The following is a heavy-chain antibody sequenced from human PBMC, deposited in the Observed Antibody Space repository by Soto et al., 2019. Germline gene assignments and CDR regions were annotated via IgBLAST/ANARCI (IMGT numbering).Heavy chain of an antibody. Sequence: GSLRLSCAASGFTFSSYWMSWVRQAPGKGLEWVANIKQDGSEKYYVDSVKGRFTISRDNAKNSLYLQMNSVRAEDTAVYYCARDGRILSTITYYSYYGMDVRAQGTTVTGSS. D-gene: IGHD5-12*01. CDR2: IKQDGSEK. J-gene: IGHJ6*02. CDR3: ARDGRILSTITYYSYYGMDV. CDR1: GFTFSSYW. V-gene: IGHV3-7*05.